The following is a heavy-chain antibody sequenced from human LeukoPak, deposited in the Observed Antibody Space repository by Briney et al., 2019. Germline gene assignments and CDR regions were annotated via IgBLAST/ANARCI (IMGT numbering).Heavy chain of an antibody. V-gene: IGHV3-30*02. D-gene: IGHD2-15*01. CDR1: GFTFSDYS. J-gene: IGHJ4*02. Sequence: GGSLRLSCAASGFTFSDYSMHWVRQAPGKGRNWVAFIRYDGNNKYYADSVKGRFTISRDNSKKMLYLEMNSLSTEDTAVYYCAKVRYCSGVNCYPDDNWGQGTLVTVSS. CDR2: IRYDGNNK. CDR3: AKVRYCSGVNCYPDDN.